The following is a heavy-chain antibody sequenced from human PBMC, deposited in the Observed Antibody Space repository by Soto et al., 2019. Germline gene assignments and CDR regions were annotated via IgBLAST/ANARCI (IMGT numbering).Heavy chain of an antibody. Sequence: QVQLQESGPGLVKPSQTLSLTCTVSGGSISSGDYYWSWIRQHPGKGLEWIGYIYYRGSTYYNPSLKSRVTISVDASKHQCSLKLSSVTAADTAVYYCARWWSGSRQGFDPWGQGTRVTVSS. V-gene: IGHV4-31*03. CDR2: IYYRGST. CDR1: GGSISSGDYY. CDR3: ARWWSGSRQGFDP. J-gene: IGHJ5*02. D-gene: IGHD3-3*01.